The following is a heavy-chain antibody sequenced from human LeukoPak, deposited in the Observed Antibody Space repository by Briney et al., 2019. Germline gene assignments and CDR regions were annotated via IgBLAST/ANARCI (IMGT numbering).Heavy chain of an antibody. D-gene: IGHD1-14*01. CDR1: GFTFSSYS. V-gene: IGHV3-21*01. J-gene: IGHJ4*02. CDR2: ISSSSSYI. CDR3: AKGPRTGRYYFDY. Sequence: GGSLRLSCAASGFTFSSYSMNWVRQAPWKGLEWVSSISSSSSYIYYADSVKGRFTISRDNAKNSLYLQMNSLRAEDTAVYYCAKGPRTGRYYFDYWGQGTLVTVSS.